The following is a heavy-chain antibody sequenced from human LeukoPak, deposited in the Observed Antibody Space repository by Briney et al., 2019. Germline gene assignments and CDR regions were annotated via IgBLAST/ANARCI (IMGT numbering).Heavy chain of an antibody. D-gene: IGHD5-12*01. V-gene: IGHV3-74*01. J-gene: IGHJ4*02. CDR1: XFTFSSHW. CDR2: MNTDGSSI. CDR3: ARGGEGYNGPGFN. Sequence: PGGSLRLSCAASXFTFSSHWMHWVRQAPGKGLVWVSRMNTDGSSINYADSVKGRFTISRDNAKNTLYLQMNSLRAEDTAVYYCARGGEGYNGPGFNWGQGTLVTVSS.